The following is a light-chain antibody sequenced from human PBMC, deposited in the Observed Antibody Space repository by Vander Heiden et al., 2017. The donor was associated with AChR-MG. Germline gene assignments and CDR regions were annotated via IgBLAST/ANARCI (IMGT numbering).Light chain of an antibody. CDR1: SSNIGSNY. V-gene: IGLV1-47*01. CDR2: RNN. Sequence: QSVLTQPPSASGTPGQRVTIPCSGRSSNIGSNYVYWYQQLPGTAPKLLSYRNNQRPAGVPDRFAGSKSGTSASLAISGLRSEDEADYYCATWDDSLSGYVFGTGTKVTVL. CDR3: ATWDDSLSGYV. J-gene: IGLJ1*01.